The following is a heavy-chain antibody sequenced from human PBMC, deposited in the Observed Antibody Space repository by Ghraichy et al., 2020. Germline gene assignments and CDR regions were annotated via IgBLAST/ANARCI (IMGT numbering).Heavy chain of an antibody. CDR1: GYTFTSYA. J-gene: IGHJ5*02. CDR3: VRDSRGTTSLRFWFDP. V-gene: IGHV1-3*01. CDR2: INAGNGNT. Sequence: ASVKVSCKASGYTFTSYAMHWVRQAPGQRLEWMGWINAGNGNTKYSQKFQGRVTITRDTSASTAYMELSSLRSEDTAVYYCVRDSRGTTSLRFWFDPWGQGTLVTVSS. D-gene: IGHD1-7*01.